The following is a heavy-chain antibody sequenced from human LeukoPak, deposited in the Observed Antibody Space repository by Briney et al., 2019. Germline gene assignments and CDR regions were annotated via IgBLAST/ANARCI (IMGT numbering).Heavy chain of an antibody. CDR3: ASHYDFWSGYERNWFDP. CDR2: IYYSGST. J-gene: IGHJ5*02. Sequence: SETLSLTCTVSGGSISSSSYYWGWIRQPPGKGLEWIGSIYYSGSTYYNPSLKSRVTISVDTSKNQFSLKLSSVTAADTAVYYCASHYDFWSGYERNWFDPWGQGTLVTVSS. D-gene: IGHD3-3*01. CDR1: GGSISSSSYY. V-gene: IGHV4-39*01.